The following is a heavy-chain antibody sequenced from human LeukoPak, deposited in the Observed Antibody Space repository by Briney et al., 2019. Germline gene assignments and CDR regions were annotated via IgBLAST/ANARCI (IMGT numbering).Heavy chain of an antibody. D-gene: IGHD3-3*01. Sequence: GGSLRLSCAASGFTFSSYGMHWVRQAPGKGLEWVAFIRYDGSNKYYADSVKGRFTISRDNSKNTLYLQMNSLRAEDTAVYYCASTLRCYDFWSGYFNWFDPWGQGTLVTVSS. J-gene: IGHJ5*02. V-gene: IGHV3-30*02. CDR2: IRYDGSNK. CDR3: ASTLRCYDFWSGYFNWFDP. CDR1: GFTFSSYG.